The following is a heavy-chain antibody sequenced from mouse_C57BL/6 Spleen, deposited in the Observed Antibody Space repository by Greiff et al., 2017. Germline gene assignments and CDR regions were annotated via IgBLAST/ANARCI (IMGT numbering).Heavy chain of an antibody. CDR2: INPYNGGT. D-gene: IGHD1-1*01. Sequence: EVQLQQSGPVLVKPGASVKMSCKASGYTFTDYYMNWVKQSHGKSLEWIGVINPYNGGTSYNQKFKGKATLTVDKSSSTAYMELNSLTSEDSAVYYCATLYYGSSTDYWGQGTSVTVSS. CDR1: GYTFTDYY. CDR3: ATLYYGSSTDY. J-gene: IGHJ4*01. V-gene: IGHV1-19*01.